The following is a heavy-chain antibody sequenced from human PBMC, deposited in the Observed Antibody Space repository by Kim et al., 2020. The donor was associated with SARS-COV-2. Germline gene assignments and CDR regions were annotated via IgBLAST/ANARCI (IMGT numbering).Heavy chain of an antibody. J-gene: IGHJ4*02. CDR3: VRRVPKDSSGYSYYFDS. D-gene: IGHD3-22*01. CDR2: IGRSDDT. V-gene: IGHV3-23*01. Sequence: GGSLRLSCAGSGFTFSNYAMSWVRQAPGKGLEWVSNIGRSDDTYYADSVKGRLTISRDNSKDTLYMQINSLRAEDTAVYYCVRRVPKDSSGYSYYFDSWGQGTLVTVSS. CDR1: GFTFSNYA.